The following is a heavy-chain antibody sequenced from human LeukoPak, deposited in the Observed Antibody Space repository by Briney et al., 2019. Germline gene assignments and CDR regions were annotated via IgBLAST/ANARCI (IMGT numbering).Heavy chain of an antibody. V-gene: IGHV1-24*01. CDR3: AAYYASGAPSH. D-gene: IGHD3-10*01. CDR1: GYTLTEFS. J-gene: IGHJ4*02. CDR2: FDSEDSET. Sequence: GASVKVSCKISGYTLTEFSMHWVRQALGKGLEWMGGFDSEDSETTYAQKFQGRVTMTEDTSTDTAYMERSSLRSEDTATYYCAAYYASGAPSHWGQGALVTVSS.